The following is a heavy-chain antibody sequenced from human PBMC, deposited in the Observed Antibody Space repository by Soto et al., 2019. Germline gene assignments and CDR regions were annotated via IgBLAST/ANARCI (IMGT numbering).Heavy chain of an antibody. CDR1: GFTFSSYW. Sequence: EVQLVESGGGLVQPGGSLRLSCAASGFTFSSYWMSWFRQAPGKGLEWVANIKQDGSEENYVDSVKGRFTISRDNAKNALYLQMKSMSVEDTAVYYCAREIAARLWGKGTTVTVSS. CDR3: AREIAARL. CDR2: IKQDGSEE. J-gene: IGHJ6*04. V-gene: IGHV3-7*01. D-gene: IGHD6-6*01.